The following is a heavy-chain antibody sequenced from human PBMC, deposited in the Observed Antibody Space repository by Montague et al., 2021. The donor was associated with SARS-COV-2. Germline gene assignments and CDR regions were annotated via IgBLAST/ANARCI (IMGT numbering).Heavy chain of an antibody. CDR2: ISYDGSNK. D-gene: IGHD2-15*01. Sequence: LRLSCAASGFTFSSYAMHWVRQAPGKGLEWVAVISYDGSNKYXADSVKGRFTISRDNSKNTLYLQMNSLKAEDTAVYYCARDLVVVAATPLDVWGKGTTVTASS. V-gene: IGHV3-30-3*01. CDR1: GFTFSSYA. CDR3: ARDLVVVAATPLDV. J-gene: IGHJ6*04.